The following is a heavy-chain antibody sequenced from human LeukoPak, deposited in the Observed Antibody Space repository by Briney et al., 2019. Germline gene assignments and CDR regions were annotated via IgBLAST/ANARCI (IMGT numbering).Heavy chain of an antibody. CDR2: IYYSGST. J-gene: IGHJ4*02. Sequence: SETLSLTCTVSGGSVSSYYWSWIRQPPGKGLEWSGYIYYSGSTNYNPSLKSRVTISVDTSKIQFSLKLSSVTAADTALYYCARDLGSARRRYFDYWGQGTLVTVSS. CDR3: ARDLGSARRRYFDY. V-gene: IGHV4-59*02. CDR1: GGSVSSYY. D-gene: IGHD2-15*01.